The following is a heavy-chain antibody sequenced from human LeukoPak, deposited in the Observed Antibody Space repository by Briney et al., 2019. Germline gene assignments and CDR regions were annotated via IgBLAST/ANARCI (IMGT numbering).Heavy chain of an antibody. Sequence: PSETLSLTCTVSGGSISSYYWSWIRQPPGKGLEWIGYIYYSGSTNYNPSLKSRVTISVDTSKNQFSLKLSSVTAADTAVYYCARVVRSSSWYGFDAFDIWGQGTMVTVSS. V-gene: IGHV4-59*01. CDR1: GGSISSYY. CDR2: IYYSGST. J-gene: IGHJ3*02. CDR3: ARVVRSSSWYGFDAFDI. D-gene: IGHD6-13*01.